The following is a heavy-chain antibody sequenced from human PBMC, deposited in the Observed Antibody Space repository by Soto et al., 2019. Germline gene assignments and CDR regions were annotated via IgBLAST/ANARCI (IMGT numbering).Heavy chain of an antibody. CDR1: GYTFTGYY. CDR2: INPNSGGT. J-gene: IGHJ4*02. D-gene: IGHD3-3*01. V-gene: IGHV1-2*04. Sequence: ASVKVSCKAAGYTFTGYYMHWVRQAPGQGLEWMGWINPNSGGTNYAQKFQGWVTMTRDTSISTAYMELSRLRSDDTAVYYCARGRGLRFLEWFHGPHDYWGQGTLVTVSS. CDR3: ARGRGLRFLEWFHGPHDY.